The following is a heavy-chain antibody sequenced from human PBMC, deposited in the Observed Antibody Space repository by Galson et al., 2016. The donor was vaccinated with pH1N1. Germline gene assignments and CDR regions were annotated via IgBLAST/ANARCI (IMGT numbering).Heavy chain of an antibody. V-gene: IGHV1-18*01. CDR1: GYMFSTYG. D-gene: IGHD3-22*01. CDR3: AKGTLPGYYDY. Sequence: SVKVSCKASGYMFSTYGINWVRKAPGQGPERMGRISGYNGNTIYAQKFQARISMTIDKSTSTVYMDLRSLRFDDTAVYHCAKGTLPGYYDYWGQGTLVTVSS. CDR2: ISGYNGNT. J-gene: IGHJ4*02.